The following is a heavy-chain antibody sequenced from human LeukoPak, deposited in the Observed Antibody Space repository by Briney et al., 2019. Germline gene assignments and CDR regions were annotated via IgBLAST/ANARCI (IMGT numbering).Heavy chain of an antibody. CDR3: ARARIPGYYDSGNMDV. CDR1: GFTFSSYW. V-gene: IGHV3-74*01. D-gene: IGHD3-22*01. Sequence: GGSLRLSCAASGFTFSSYWMHWVRQAPGKGLVWVSRINTDGSSTSYADSVKGRFTISRDNAKSTLYLQMNSLRAEDTAVYYCARARIPGYYDSGNMDVWGKGTTVTVSS. CDR2: INTDGSST. J-gene: IGHJ6*03.